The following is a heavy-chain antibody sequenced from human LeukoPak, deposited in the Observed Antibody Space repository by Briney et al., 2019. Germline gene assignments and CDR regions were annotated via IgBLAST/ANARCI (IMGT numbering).Heavy chain of an antibody. CDR2: IYYSGST. D-gene: IGHD6-13*01. CDR3: ARGTAAAATNYFDY. V-gene: IGHV4-31*02. Sequence: SWVRQHPGKGVEWVGYIYYSGSTYYNPSLKSRVTISVDTSKNQFSLKLSSVTAADTAVYYCARGTAAAATNYFDYWGQGTLVTVSS. J-gene: IGHJ4*02.